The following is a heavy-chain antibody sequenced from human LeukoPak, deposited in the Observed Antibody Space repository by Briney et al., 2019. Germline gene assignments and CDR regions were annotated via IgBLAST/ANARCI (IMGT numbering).Heavy chain of an antibody. V-gene: IGHV1-2*02. J-gene: IGHJ4*02. Sequence: GASVKVSCKASGYAFTGYYMHWVRHAPGQGLEWMEWINPNSGGTNYAQKFQGRVTMTRDTSISTAYMELSRLRSDDTAVYYCARDFDSGSYYFDYWGQGTLVTVSS. CDR3: ARDFDSGSYYFDY. CDR2: INPNSGGT. CDR1: GYAFTGYY. D-gene: IGHD1-26*01.